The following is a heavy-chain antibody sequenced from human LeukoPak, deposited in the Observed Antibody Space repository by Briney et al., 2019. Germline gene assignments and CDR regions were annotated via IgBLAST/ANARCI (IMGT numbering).Heavy chain of an antibody. V-gene: IGHV3-33*03. D-gene: IGHD2/OR15-2a*01. CDR3: TYTFYAHSVTDRFTISIDNSKNTLYMQMNSLRGEDTAVYYCAREVLVYTAMVGFDP. CDR2: IWYDGSNK. CDR1: GFTFSDYG. J-gene: IGHJ5*02. Sequence: GGSLRLSCAASGFTFSDYGMHWVRQAPGKGLEWVAVIWYDGSNKYYADYVKGRFTISRANSKNKLVMQMNIRIREETAVYEGTYTFYAHSVTDRFTISIDNSKNTLYMQMNSLRGEDTAVYYCAREVLVYTAMVGFDPWGQGTLVTVSS.